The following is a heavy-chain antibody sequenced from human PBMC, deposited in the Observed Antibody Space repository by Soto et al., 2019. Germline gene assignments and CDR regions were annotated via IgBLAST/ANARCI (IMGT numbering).Heavy chain of an antibody. V-gene: IGHV5-51*04. CDR2: IYPGDSDT. CDR1: GYSFTSYW. CDR3: ATSRQDILTGYYTAILDY. D-gene: IGHD3-9*01. J-gene: IGHJ4*02. Sequence: GESLKISCKGSGYSFTSYWIGWVRQMPGKGLEWMGIIYPGDSDTRYSPSFQGQVTISADKPISTAYLQWSSLKASDTAMYYCATSRQDILTGYYTAILDYWGQGTLVTVSS.